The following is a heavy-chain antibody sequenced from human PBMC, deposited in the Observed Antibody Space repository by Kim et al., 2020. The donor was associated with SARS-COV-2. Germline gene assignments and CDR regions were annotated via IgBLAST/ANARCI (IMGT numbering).Heavy chain of an antibody. CDR2: INSNSGGR. CDR1: GYIFTDYY. V-gene: IGHV1-2*02. J-gene: IGHJ4*02. CDR3: ARGSYYSRSGYYVFDY. D-gene: IGHD3-22*01. Sequence: ASVKVSCKASGYIFTDYYIHWVRQAPGQGPEWMGWINSNSGGRSYAQKFQGRVTMTRDTSISTAYMELSRLRSDDTAVYYCARGSYYSRSGYYVFDYWGQGTLVTVSS.